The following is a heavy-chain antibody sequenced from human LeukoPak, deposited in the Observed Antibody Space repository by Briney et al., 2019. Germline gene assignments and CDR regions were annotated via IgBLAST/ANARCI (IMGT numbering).Heavy chain of an antibody. J-gene: IGHJ3*02. D-gene: IGHD1-26*01. CDR2: IYYSGST. V-gene: IGHV4-59*08. CDR3: ASPGGATDGAFAI. Sequence: SETLSLTCTVSGGSISSYYWSWIRQPPGRGLEWIGYIYYSGSTNYNPSLKSRVTISVDTSKNQFSLKLSSVTAADTAVYYCASPGGATDGAFAIWGQGTMITVSS. CDR1: GGSISSYY.